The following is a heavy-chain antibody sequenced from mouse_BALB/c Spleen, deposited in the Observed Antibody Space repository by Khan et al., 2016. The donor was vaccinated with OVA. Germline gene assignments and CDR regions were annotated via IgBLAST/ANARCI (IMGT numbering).Heavy chain of an antibody. D-gene: IGHD1-1*01. J-gene: IGHJ4*01. CDR2: IYPGSGNT. Sequence: QVQLQQSGAELVKPGASVKMSCKAAGYTFTNYWIDWVKQRPGHGLEWIGEIYPGSGNTNYNEKFKGKATLTADTSSTTAYMQLSSLTSEDSAVYSCAWSDNCGRGDYAMDSWGQGTSVTVSS. V-gene: IGHV1-63*02. CDR3: AWSDNCGRGDYAMDS. CDR1: GYTFTNYW.